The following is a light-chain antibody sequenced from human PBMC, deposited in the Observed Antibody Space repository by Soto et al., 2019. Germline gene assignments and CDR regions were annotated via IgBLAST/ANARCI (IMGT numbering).Light chain of an antibody. Sequence: AIQMTQSPSSLSASVGDRVTITCRASQGIRNDLHWFQQKPGKAPRPLIYAASHLQNGVPSRFSGGGSGTDFSLTISSLQPEDFASYCCQHYGGMWTFGQGTKVDIK. V-gene: IGKV1-6*01. CDR2: AAS. J-gene: IGKJ1*01. CDR1: QGIRND. CDR3: QHYGGMWT.